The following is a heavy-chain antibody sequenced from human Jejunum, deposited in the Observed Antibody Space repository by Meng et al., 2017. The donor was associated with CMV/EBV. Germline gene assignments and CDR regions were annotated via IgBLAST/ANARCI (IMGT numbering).Heavy chain of an antibody. CDR1: GFIINDYV. V-gene: IGHV3-30*02. Sequence: SGFIINDYVMHGVRQAPGKGLEWVAFIQYGGTNKYYADSVKGRFTISRDSSRNTLYLQMSTLRGEDTAVYYCAKDKYGRSTLADYWGQGTLVTVSS. D-gene: IGHD6-6*01. CDR2: IQYGGTNK. CDR3: AKDKYGRSTLADY. J-gene: IGHJ4*02.